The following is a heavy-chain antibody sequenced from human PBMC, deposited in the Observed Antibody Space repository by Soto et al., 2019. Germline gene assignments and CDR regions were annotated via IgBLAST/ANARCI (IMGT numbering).Heavy chain of an antibody. CDR2: IYHSGST. Sequence: QLQLQESGSGLVKPSQTLSLTCAVSGGSISSGGYSWSWIRQPPGKGLEWIGYIYHSGSTYYNPYLKSRVNISVDRSKNQFSLKLSSVTAADTAVYYCARRRGFPYYYGMDVWGQGTTVTVSS. D-gene: IGHD5-12*01. V-gene: IGHV4-30-2*01. J-gene: IGHJ6*02. CDR1: GGSISSGGYS. CDR3: ARRRGFPYYYGMDV.